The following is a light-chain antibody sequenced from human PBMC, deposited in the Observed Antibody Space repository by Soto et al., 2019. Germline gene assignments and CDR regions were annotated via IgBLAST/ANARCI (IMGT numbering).Light chain of an antibody. CDR2: DAS. CDR3: QQSHSAVWT. CDR1: QSISTF. V-gene: IGKV1-39*01. J-gene: IGKJ1*01. Sequence: DIRLTQSPSSLSASLGDRVTITCRASQSISTFLSWYQHRRGEAPRLLIYDASSLQSGVPARFSGGGSGTEFTLTISSLQPEDLVTYYCQQSHSAVWTFGQGTKVEI.